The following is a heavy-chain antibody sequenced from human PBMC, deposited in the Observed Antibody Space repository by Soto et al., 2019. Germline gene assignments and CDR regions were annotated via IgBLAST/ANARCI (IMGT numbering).Heavy chain of an antibody. Sequence: SETLSLTCTVSGGSIISGGYCWSWIRQHPGKGLEWIGFIYYTGSSSYNPSLKSRVTMSLDKSNNQFSLKLTSVTAADTAVYYCASMGYHYGSGSYPLDYWGQGTLVTVSS. J-gene: IGHJ4*02. CDR2: IYYTGSS. V-gene: IGHV4-61*08. CDR1: GGSIISGGYC. D-gene: IGHD3-10*01. CDR3: ASMGYHYGSGSYPLDY.